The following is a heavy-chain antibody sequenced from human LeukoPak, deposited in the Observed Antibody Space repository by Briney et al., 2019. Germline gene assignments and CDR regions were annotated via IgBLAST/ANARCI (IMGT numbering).Heavy chain of an antibody. D-gene: IGHD2-2*02. CDR1: GFTFSSYW. Sequence: AGRSLRLSCAASGFTFSSYWMSWVRQAPGKGLEWVANIKQHGSEKYYADSVKGRFTISRDNAKNSLYLQMNSLRAEDTAVYYCASAIPADYFDYWGQGALVTVSS. CDR2: IKQHGSEK. J-gene: IGHJ4*02. CDR3: ASAIPADYFDY. V-gene: IGHV3-7*01.